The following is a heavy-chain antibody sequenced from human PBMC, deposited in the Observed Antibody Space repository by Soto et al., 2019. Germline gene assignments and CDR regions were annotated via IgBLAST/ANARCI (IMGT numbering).Heavy chain of an antibody. CDR2: MNPNSGNT. D-gene: IGHD6-13*01. J-gene: IGHJ5*02. CDR1: GYTFTSYD. CDR3: ARGLGGIAAAGTQNWFDP. V-gene: IGHV1-8*01. Sequence: ASVKVSCKASGYTFTSYDSNWVRQATGQGLEWMGWMNPNSGNTGYAQKFQGRVTMTRNTSISTAYMELSSLRSEDTAVYYCARGLGGIAAAGTQNWFDPWGQGTLVTVSS.